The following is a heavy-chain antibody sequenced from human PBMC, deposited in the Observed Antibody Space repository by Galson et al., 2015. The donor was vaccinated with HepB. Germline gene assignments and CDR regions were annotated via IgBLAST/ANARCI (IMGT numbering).Heavy chain of an antibody. CDR3: ATSPSGPGDAYSIAY. CDR1: GFTFSSYS. V-gene: IGHV3-21*01. Sequence: SLRLSCAASGFTFSSYSMNWVRQAPGKGLEWVSSISSSSSYIYYADSVKGRFTISRDNAKNSLYLQMNSLRAEDTAVYYCATSPSGPGDAYSIAYWGQGTLVTVSS. D-gene: IGHD6-13*01. J-gene: IGHJ4*02. CDR2: ISSSSSYI.